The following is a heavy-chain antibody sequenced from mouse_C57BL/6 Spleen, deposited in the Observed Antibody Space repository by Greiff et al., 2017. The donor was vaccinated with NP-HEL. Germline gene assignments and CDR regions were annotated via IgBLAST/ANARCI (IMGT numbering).Heavy chain of an antibody. D-gene: IGHD1-1*01. V-gene: IGHV1-18*01. CDR1: GYTFTDYN. CDR2: INPNNGGT. J-gene: IGHJ3*01. Sequence: VQLQQSGPELVKPGASVKIPCKASGYTFTDYNMDWVKQSHGKSLEWIGDINPNNGGTIYNQKFKGKATLTVDKSSSTAYMELRSLTSEETAVYYCARIDYGSSPTFAYWGQGTLVTVSA. CDR3: ARIDYGSSPTFAY.